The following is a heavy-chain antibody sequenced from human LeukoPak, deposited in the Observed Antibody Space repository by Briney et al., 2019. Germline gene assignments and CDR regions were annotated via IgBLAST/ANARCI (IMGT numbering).Heavy chain of an antibody. CDR3: ARGRGAVAGQFWGY. CDR1: GGSFSGYY. J-gene: IGHJ4*02. CDR2: INHSGST. Sequence: PSETLSLTCAVYGGSFSGYYWSWIRQPPGKRLEWIGEINHSGSTNYNSSLKSRVTISVDTSKNQFSLKLSSVTAADTAVYYCARGRGAVAGQFWGYWGQGTLVTVSS. V-gene: IGHV4-34*01. D-gene: IGHD6-19*01.